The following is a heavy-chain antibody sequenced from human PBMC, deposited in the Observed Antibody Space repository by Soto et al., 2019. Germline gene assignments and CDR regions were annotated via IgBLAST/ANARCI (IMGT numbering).Heavy chain of an antibody. J-gene: IGHJ6*02. CDR2: ISYDGSNK. CDR3: ARTVPLRFLIRYGMDV. D-gene: IGHD3-3*01. Sequence: GGSVRLSCAASGFTFSSYAMHWVRQAPGKGLEWVAVISYDGSNKYYADSVKGRFTISRDNSKNTLYLQMNSLRAEDTAVYYCARTVPLRFLIRYGMDVWGQGTTVTVSS. CDR1: GFTFSSYA. V-gene: IGHV3-30-3*01.